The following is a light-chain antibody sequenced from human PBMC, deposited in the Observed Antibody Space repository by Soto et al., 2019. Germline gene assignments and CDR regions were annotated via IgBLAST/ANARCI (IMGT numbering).Light chain of an antibody. CDR2: DAS. Sequence: EIVLTQSPGTLSLSPGERVTLSCRASQSLSSGYLAWYQQKFGQAPRLLIYDASRRATGIPERFSGSGSGTDFTLPINRLEPEVFAVYYCQQYGSPPTFGLGTKVEIK. V-gene: IGKV3-20*01. CDR3: QQYGSPPT. J-gene: IGKJ1*01. CDR1: QSLSSGY.